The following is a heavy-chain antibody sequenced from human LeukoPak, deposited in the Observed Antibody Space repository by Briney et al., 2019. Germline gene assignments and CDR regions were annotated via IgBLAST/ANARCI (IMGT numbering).Heavy chain of an antibody. J-gene: IGHJ4*02. CDR2: ISYDGRNK. D-gene: IGHD5-18*01. V-gene: IGHV3-30-3*01. CDR3: VRDQSIKSYSSGVFDY. Sequence: PGGSPRLSCAASGFTFSSYAMHWVRQAPGKGLEWVAVISYDGRNKYYADSVKGRFTVSRDNAKQSLYLQINSLRTEETAVYYCVRDQSIKSYSSGVFDYWGQGTLVTVSS. CDR1: GFTFSSYA.